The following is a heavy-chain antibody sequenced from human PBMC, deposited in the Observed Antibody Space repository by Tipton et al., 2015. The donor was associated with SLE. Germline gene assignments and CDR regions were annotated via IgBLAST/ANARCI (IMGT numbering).Heavy chain of an antibody. CDR1: GGSFSGYY. V-gene: IGHV4-34*01. CDR3: AREARRTWRAFDV. J-gene: IGHJ3*01. Sequence: LRLSCAVYGGSFSGYYWSWIRQSPGKGLEWIGEINHSGITTYNTPLKSRVTISVDTSKNQFSLKVMSVTAADTAVYYCAREARRTWRAFDVWGQGTLVTVSS. CDR2: INHSGIT.